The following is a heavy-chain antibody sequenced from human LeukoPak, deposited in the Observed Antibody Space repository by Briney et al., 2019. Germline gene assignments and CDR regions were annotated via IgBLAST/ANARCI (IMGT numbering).Heavy chain of an antibody. Sequence: SETLSLTCAVYGGSFSGYYWSWIRQPPGKGLEWIGEINHSGSTNYNPSLKSRVTKSVDTSKNQFSLKLSSVTAADTAVYYCARKVPTSWYFDLWGRGTLVTVSS. V-gene: IGHV4-34*01. CDR3: ARKVPTSWYFDL. CDR1: GGSFSGYY. J-gene: IGHJ2*01. CDR2: INHSGST. D-gene: IGHD1-1*01.